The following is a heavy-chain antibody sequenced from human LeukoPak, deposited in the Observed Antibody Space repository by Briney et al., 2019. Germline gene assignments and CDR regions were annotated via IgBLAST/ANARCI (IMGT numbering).Heavy chain of an antibody. V-gene: IGHV2-70*11. D-gene: IGHD1-7*01. CDR2: IDWDDDK. CDR1: GFSLSTSGMC. Sequence: RTSGPTLVNPTQTLTLTCTFSGFSLSTSGMCVSLIRQPPGKALEWLARIDWDDDKYYNSSLKTRLTISKDTSKNQVVLTMTDMDPVDTATYYCARNKWNFVDYWGQGTLVTVSS. CDR3: ARNKWNFVDY. J-gene: IGHJ4*02.